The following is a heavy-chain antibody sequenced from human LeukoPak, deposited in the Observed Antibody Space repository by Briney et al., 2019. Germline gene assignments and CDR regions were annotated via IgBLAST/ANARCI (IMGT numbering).Heavy chain of an antibody. CDR2: IYYSGST. CDR1: GGSISSYY. V-gene: IGHV4-59*01. J-gene: IGHJ3*02. CDR3: ARYDDSSGYYPNDAFDI. Sequence: PSQTLSLTCTVSGGSISSYYWSWIRQPPGKGLEWIGYIYYSGSTNYNPSLKSRVTISVDTSKNQFSLKLSSVTAADTAVYYCARYDDSSGYYPNDAFDIWGQGTMVRVFS. D-gene: IGHD3-22*01.